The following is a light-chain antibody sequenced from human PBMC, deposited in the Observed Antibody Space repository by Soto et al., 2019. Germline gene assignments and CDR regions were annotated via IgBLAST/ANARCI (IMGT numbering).Light chain of an antibody. Sequence: QSALTQPASVSGSPGQSITISCTGTSSDVGSYNLVSWYQQHPGKAPKLIICEGTKRPSGVSNRFSGSKSGNTASLTISGLQAEDEADSYCCSFTGTSNYYVFGTGTKVTVL. CDR3: CSFTGTSNYYV. CDR2: EGT. V-gene: IGLV2-23*01. J-gene: IGLJ1*01. CDR1: SSDVGSYNL.